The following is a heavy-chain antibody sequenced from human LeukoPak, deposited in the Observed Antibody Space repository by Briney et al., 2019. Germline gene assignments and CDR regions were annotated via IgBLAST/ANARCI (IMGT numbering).Heavy chain of an antibody. V-gene: IGHV4-4*07. D-gene: IGHD6-13*01. CDR3: ARVSSAAAGDNWFDP. Sequence: SETLSLTCTVSGGSISSYYWNWIRQPAGKGLEWIGSIYYSGSTYYNPSLKSRVTISVDTSKNQFSLKLSSVTAADTAVYYCARVSSAAAGDNWFDPWGQGTLVTVSS. CDR2: IYYSGST. CDR1: GGSISSYY. J-gene: IGHJ5*02.